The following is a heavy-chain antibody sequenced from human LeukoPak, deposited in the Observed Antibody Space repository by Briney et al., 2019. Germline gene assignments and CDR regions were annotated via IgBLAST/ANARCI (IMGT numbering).Heavy chain of an antibody. V-gene: IGHV4-38-2*02. Sequence: SETLSLTCSVSDYYISSGQYWGWIRQPPGKGLEWIGSIYHSGSTYYNPSLKSRLTMSVDTSKNQFSLNLNSVTAADTAVYCCARIIRGASDYWGQGTLVTVSS. CDR3: ARIIRGASDY. D-gene: IGHD3-10*01. J-gene: IGHJ4*02. CDR1: DYYISSGQY. CDR2: IYHSGST.